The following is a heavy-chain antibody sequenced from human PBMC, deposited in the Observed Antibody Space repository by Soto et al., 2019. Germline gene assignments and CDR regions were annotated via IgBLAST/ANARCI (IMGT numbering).Heavy chain of an antibody. CDR2: IYYIGST. CDR1: GGSISSYY. J-gene: IGHJ2*01. V-gene: IGHV4-59*01. Sequence: VQLQESGPGLVKPSETLSLTCTVSGGSISSYYWSWIRQPPGKELEWTGYIYYIGSTNYNPSLKSRVTISEDTSKNHFSLKLSSVTSADTAVYYCARESQRCLHGEEDYWYFDLWGRGTLVTVSS. D-gene: IGHD2-15*01. CDR3: ARESQRCLHGEEDYWYFDL.